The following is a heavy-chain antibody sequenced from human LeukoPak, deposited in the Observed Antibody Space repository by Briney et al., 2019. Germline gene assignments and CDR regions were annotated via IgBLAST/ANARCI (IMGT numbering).Heavy chain of an antibody. CDR1: GFTFSSYS. Sequence: GGSLRLSCAASGFTFSSYSMNWVGQAPGKGLEWVSHITASGTTMFYADSVKGRFTISRDNAKNSLYLQMNSLRDEDTAVYYCASSGSYRFDYWGQGTLVTVSS. CDR2: ITASGTTM. CDR3: ASSGSYRFDY. V-gene: IGHV3-48*02. J-gene: IGHJ4*02. D-gene: IGHD1-26*01.